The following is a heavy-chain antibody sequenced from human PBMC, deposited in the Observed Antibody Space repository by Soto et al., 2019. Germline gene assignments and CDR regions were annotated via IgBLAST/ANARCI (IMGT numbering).Heavy chain of an antibody. CDR2: NFWNDDK. Sequence: SGPTLVNPTHTLTLTCTFSGFSLSTSGVGVGWIRQPPGKALEWLAFNFWNDDKRYSPSLKSRLTITKDTSKNQVVLTMTNMDPVDTATYFCAHSLYDSTGYYYFNYWGQGTLVTVS. CDR1: GFSLSTSGVG. V-gene: IGHV2-5*01. J-gene: IGHJ4*02. CDR3: AHSLYDSTGYYYFNY. D-gene: IGHD3-22*01.